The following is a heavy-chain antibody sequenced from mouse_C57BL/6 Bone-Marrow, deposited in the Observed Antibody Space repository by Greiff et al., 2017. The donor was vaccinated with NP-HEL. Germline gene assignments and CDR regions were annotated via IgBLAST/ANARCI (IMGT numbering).Heavy chain of an antibody. D-gene: IGHD1-1*01. CDR1: GYTFTDYY. Sequence: VQLQQSGPELVKPGASVKISCKASGYTFTDYYMNWVKQSHGKSLEWIGDINPNNGGTSYNQKFKGKATLTVDKSSSTAYMELRSLTSEDSAVYYGARDYYGSSYCAMDYWGQGTSVTVSS. J-gene: IGHJ4*01. CDR2: INPNNGGT. V-gene: IGHV1-26*01. CDR3: ARDYYGSSYCAMDY.